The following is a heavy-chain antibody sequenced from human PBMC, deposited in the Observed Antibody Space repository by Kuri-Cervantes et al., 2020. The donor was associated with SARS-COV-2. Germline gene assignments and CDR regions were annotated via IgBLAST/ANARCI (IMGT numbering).Heavy chain of an antibody. D-gene: IGHD4-11*01. CDR1: GFTFSSYG. J-gene: IGHJ6*02. CDR2: IWYDGGNK. V-gene: IGHV3-33*08. Sequence: GESLKISCAASGFTFSSYGMHWVRQAPGKGLVWVAVIWYDGGNKYYADSMKGRFTISRDISKNKRYRQMNSIRAEDTPVYYCSSRTVNTGYYYGMDVWGQGTTVTVSS. CDR3: SSRTVNTGYYYGMDV.